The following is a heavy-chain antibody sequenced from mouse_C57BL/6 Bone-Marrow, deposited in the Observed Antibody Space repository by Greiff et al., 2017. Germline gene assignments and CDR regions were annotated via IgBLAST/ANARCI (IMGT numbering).Heavy chain of an antibody. J-gene: IGHJ1*03. V-gene: IGHV3-1*01. CDR3: ARDVYYGSSYPYWYFDV. CDR1: GYSITSGYD. Sequence: EVKLVESGPGMVKPSQSLSLTCTVTGYSITSGYDWHWIRHFPGNKLEWMGYISYSGSTNYNPSLKSRISITHDTSKNPFFLKLNSVTTEDTATYYCARDVYYGSSYPYWYFDVWGTGTTVTVSS. D-gene: IGHD1-1*01. CDR2: ISYSGST.